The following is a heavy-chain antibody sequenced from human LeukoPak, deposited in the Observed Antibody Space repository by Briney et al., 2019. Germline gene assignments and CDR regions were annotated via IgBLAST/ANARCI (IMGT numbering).Heavy chain of an antibody. J-gene: IGHJ4*02. D-gene: IGHD3-3*01. V-gene: IGHV4-34*01. CDR2: INHSGST. CDR1: GGSFSGYY. Sequence: SETLSLTYAVYGGSFSGYYWSWIRQPPGKGLEWIGEINHSGSTNYNPSLKSRVTISVDTSKNQFSLKLSSVTAADTAVYYCARTRSDFWSGYLDQWGQGTLVTVSS. CDR3: ARTRSDFWSGYLDQ.